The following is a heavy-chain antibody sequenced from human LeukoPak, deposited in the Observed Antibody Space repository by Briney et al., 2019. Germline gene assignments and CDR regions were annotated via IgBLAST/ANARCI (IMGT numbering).Heavy chain of an antibody. D-gene: IGHD4-17*01. J-gene: IGHJ4*02. CDR2: ISSSSSYI. CDR3: ARFYGDYGSGY. Sequence: GGSLRLSCAASGFTFSSYSMNWVRQAPGKGLEWVSSISSSSSYIYYADSVKGRFTISRDNAKNSLYLQMNSLRAQDTAVYYCARFYGDYGSGYWGQGTLVTVSS. V-gene: IGHV3-21*01. CDR1: GFTFSSYS.